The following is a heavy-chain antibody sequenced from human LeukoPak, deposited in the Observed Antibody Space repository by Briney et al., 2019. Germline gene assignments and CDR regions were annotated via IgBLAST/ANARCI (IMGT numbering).Heavy chain of an antibody. D-gene: IGHD3-10*01. CDR2: IKRDGSEK. CDR3: ARARDYGSGKANAFDI. J-gene: IGHJ3*02. Sequence: GGSLRLSCAASGFTFSSYWMSWVRQAPGKGLEWVANIKRDGSEKYYVDSVKGRFTISRDNAENSLYLQMNSLRAEVTAVYYCARARDYGSGKANAFDIWGQGTMVTVSS. V-gene: IGHV3-7*05. CDR1: GFTFSSYW.